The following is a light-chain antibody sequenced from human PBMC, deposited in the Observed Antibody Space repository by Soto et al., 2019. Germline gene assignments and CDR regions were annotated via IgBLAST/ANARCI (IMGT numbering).Light chain of an antibody. CDR1: QGISGR. Sequence: DIQMTQSPSSVSASVGDRVTITCRASQGISGRLAWYQQTPGKAPRLLIYETSTLQTGVPSRFSGSGSGTDFTLTISSLQPADFAIYYCQQGHSFPLTVGGGTKVEI. V-gene: IGKV1-12*01. CDR2: ETS. CDR3: QQGHSFPLT. J-gene: IGKJ4*01.